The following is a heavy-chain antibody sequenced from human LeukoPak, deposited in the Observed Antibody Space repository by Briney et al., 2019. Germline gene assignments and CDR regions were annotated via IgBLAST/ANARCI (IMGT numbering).Heavy chain of an antibody. Sequence: SETLSLTCTVSGGSISSGSYYWSWIRQPAGRGLEWIGRISSSGSTNYNPSLKSRVTISVDTSKNRFSLKLSSVTAADTAVYFCARGPYSYDSSGAFDIWGQGTMVTVSS. V-gene: IGHV4-61*02. CDR1: GGSISSGSYY. D-gene: IGHD3-22*01. J-gene: IGHJ3*02. CDR2: ISSSGST. CDR3: ARGPYSYDSSGAFDI.